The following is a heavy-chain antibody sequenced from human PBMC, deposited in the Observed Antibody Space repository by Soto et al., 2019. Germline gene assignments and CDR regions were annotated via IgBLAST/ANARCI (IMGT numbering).Heavy chain of an antibody. V-gene: IGHV4-59*01. CDR1: GGSISSYY. D-gene: IGHD3-10*01. CDR2: IYYSGST. J-gene: IGHJ6*02. Sequence: SETLSLTCTVSGGSISSYYWSWIRQPPGKGLEWIGYIYYSGSTNYNPSLKSRVTISVDTPKNQFSLKLSSVTAADTAVYYCARRGYGPGFPYYYGMDVWGQGTTVTVSS. CDR3: ARRGYGPGFPYYYGMDV.